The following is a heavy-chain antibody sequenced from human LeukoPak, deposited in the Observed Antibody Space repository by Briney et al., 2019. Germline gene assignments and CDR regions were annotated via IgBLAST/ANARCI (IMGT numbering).Heavy chain of an antibody. D-gene: IGHD3-22*01. CDR2: ISGDGGTT. V-gene: IGHV3-74*01. CDR1: GFTFSTFW. J-gene: IGHJ4*02. CDR3: ARGRYDSSGSYSLFDY. Sequence: GGSLRLSCAGSGFTFSTFWMHWVRQAPGKGLEWVSRISGDGGTTSYADSVRGRFTISRDNAKNSLYLQMNSLRAEDTAVYYCARGRYDSSGSYSLFDYWGQGTLVTVSS.